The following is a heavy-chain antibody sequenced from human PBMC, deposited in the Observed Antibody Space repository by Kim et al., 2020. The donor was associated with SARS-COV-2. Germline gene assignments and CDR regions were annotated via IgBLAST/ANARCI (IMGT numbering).Heavy chain of an antibody. CDR3: ARSSGSYSAFDI. Sequence: NYAQKFQGRVTITADGSTSTAYMELSSLRSEDTAVYYCARSSGSYSAFDIWGQGTMVTVSS. J-gene: IGHJ3*02. V-gene: IGHV1-69*01. D-gene: IGHD1-26*01.